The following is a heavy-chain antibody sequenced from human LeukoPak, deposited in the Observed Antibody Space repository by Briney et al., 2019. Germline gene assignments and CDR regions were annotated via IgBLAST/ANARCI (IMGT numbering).Heavy chain of an antibody. D-gene: IGHD5-24*01. J-gene: IGHJ3*02. CDR3: ARVKDDNNYDRAFDI. V-gene: IGHV4-59*01. CDR2: VYYDGNN. CDR1: GGSMSTYY. Sequence: SETLSLTCTISGGSMSTYYWSWIRQPPGKGLEWIGCVYYDGNNDYNPSLKSRVTTSIDTSKKQFSLKLTSVTAADTAVYYCARVKDDNNYDRAFDIWGQGTMVTVSS.